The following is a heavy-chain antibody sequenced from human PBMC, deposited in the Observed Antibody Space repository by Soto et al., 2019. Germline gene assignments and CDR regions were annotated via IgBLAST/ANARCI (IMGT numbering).Heavy chain of an antibody. Sequence: AGGSLRLSCAASGFTFSSYSMNWVRQAPGKGLEWVSSISSSSSYIYYADSVKGRFTISRDNAKNSLYLQMNSLRAEDTAVYYCARLGGYCSGGSCPYGMDVWGQGTTVTVSS. J-gene: IGHJ6*02. D-gene: IGHD2-15*01. CDR3: ARLGGYCSGGSCPYGMDV. CDR2: ISSSSSYI. CDR1: GFTFSSYS. V-gene: IGHV3-21*01.